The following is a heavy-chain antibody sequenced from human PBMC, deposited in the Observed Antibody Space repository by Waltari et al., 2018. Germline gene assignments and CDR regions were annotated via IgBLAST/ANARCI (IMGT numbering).Heavy chain of an antibody. CDR1: GFTFSNFW. CDR2: INPDGSAK. J-gene: IGHJ6*02. Sequence: EVQMVESGGGLVQPGGSLRLSCAASGFTFSNFWMDWCRRAQGEVLEVVANINPDGSAKNYVDSVKGRFTIFRDNTKNSLYLQMNSLRAEDTAIYYCSESLNVWGPGTTVTVSS. V-gene: IGHV3-7*01. CDR3: SESLNV.